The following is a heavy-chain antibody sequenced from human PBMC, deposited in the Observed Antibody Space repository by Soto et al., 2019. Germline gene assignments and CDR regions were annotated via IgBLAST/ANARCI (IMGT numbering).Heavy chain of an antibody. CDR1: GFTFSSYS. J-gene: IGHJ4*01. Sequence: EVQLVKSGGGLVKPGGSLRLSCAASGFTFSSYSMNWVRQAPGKGLEWVSSISSSSSYIYYADSVKGRFTISRDNAKNSLYLQMNSLRAEDTAVYYCARSTSSYCTNGVCYAYGYWSHGTLVTVSS. V-gene: IGHV3-21*01. CDR2: ISSSSSYI. D-gene: IGHD2-8*01. CDR3: ARSTSSYCTNGVCYAYGY.